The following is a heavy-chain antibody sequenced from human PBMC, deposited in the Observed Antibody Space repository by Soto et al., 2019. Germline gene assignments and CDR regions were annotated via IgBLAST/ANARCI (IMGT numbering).Heavy chain of an antibody. D-gene: IGHD6-13*01. V-gene: IGHV3-7*01. CDR3: ARDRALAAAGIDY. J-gene: IGHJ4*02. Sequence: GGSLRLSCAASGFTFSSYWMSWVRQAPGKGLEWVANIKQDGSEKYYVDSVKGRFTIPRDNAKNSLYLQMNSLRAEDTAVYYCARDRALAAAGIDYWGQGTLVTVSS. CDR1: GFTFSSYW. CDR2: IKQDGSEK.